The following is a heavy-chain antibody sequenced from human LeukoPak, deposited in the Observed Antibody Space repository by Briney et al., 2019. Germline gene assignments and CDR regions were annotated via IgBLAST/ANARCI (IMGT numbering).Heavy chain of an antibody. CDR2: INTNTGNP. Sequence: GASVKVSCKASGYTFTNYAMNWVRQAPGQGLEWMGWINTNTGNPTYAQGFTGRFVFSLDTSVSTAYLQISSLKAEDTAVYYCARDTADVDIVATITAYWGQGTLVTVSS. V-gene: IGHV7-4-1*02. D-gene: IGHD5-12*01. J-gene: IGHJ4*02. CDR3: ARDTADVDIVATITAY. CDR1: GYTFTNYA.